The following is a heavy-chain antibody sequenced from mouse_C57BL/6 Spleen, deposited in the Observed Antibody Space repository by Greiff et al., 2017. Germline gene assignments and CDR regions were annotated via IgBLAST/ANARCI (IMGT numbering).Heavy chain of an antibody. Sequence: QVKLQQSGPGLVQPSQSLSITCTVSGFSFTSYGVHWVRQSPGKGLEWLGVIWRGGSTDYNAAIMSRPSITKDNSKSQVLFKMISLLADDTAIYYCSKNHYYGSSPWDFDVWGTGTTVTVSS. J-gene: IGHJ1*03. D-gene: IGHD1-1*01. CDR1: GFSFTSYG. V-gene: IGHV2-5*01. CDR3: SKNHYYGSSPWDFDV. CDR2: IWRGGST.